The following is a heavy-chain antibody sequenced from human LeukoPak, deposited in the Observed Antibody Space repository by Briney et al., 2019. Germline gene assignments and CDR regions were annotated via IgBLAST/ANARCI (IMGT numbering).Heavy chain of an antibody. CDR3: ARVPVVAAPDGNWFDP. CDR1: GYTFTSYG. D-gene: IGHD2-15*01. J-gene: IGHJ5*02. V-gene: IGHV1-18*01. CDR2: ISAYNGNT. Sequence: ASVKVSCKASGYTFTSYGISWVRQAPGQGLEWMGWISAYNGNTNYAQKLQGRVTMTTDTSTSTAYMELRSLRSDDTAVYYCARVPVVAAPDGNWFDPWGQGTLVTVSS.